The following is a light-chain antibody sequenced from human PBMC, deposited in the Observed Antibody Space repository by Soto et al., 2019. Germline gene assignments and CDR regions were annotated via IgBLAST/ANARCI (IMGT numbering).Light chain of an antibody. CDR1: QSIANY. J-gene: IGKJ1*01. Sequence: IQMTQSPSSLSASVGDRVTITCRASQSIANYLNWYQQKPGKAPKLLIYAASTLESGVPWRFSGSGSGTDFTLTISSLQPEDFATYYCQQSYNNPKTFGQGTKVEIK. CDR2: AAS. V-gene: IGKV1-39*01. CDR3: QQSYNNPKT.